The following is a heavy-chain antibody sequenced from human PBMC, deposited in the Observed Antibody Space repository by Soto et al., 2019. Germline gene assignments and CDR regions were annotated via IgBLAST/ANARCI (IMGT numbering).Heavy chain of an antibody. J-gene: IGHJ4*02. D-gene: IGHD3-10*01. Sequence: QVQLVESGGGVVQPGTSLRLSCAASGFTFTNYGMHWVRQARGEGLEWVATISNDGSKKYNADSVKGRFTISRDNSKNMLYLQMNSLRPEDTAVYYCAKDWDYRGDLDYWGQGTLVTVSS. CDR3: AKDWDYRGDLDY. V-gene: IGHV3-30*18. CDR2: ISNDGSKK. CDR1: GFTFTNYG.